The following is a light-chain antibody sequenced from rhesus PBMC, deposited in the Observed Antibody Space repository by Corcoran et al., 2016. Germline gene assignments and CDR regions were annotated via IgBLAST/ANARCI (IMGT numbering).Light chain of an antibody. CDR1: QSISSW. CDR2: KAS. Sequence: DIQMTQSPSSLSASVGDTVTITCRASQSISSWLDWYQQKPGKAPKLLIYKASSLQSGVPSRFSGSGSGTDFTLTISSLQPEDFATYYCLQDNSSPWTFGQGTKVEIK. V-gene: IGKV1-22*01. J-gene: IGKJ1*01. CDR3: LQDNSSPWT.